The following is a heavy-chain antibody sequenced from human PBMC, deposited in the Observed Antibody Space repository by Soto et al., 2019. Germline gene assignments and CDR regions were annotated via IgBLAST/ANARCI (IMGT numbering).Heavy chain of an antibody. Sequence: SQTLSLTCAISGDSVSSNSAAWNWIRQSPSRGLEWLGRTYYRSKWYNDYAVSVKSRITINPDTSKNQFSLQLSSVTPEDTAVYYCARDLVAAAGPHYYYYGMDVWGQGTTVTVSS. J-gene: IGHJ6*02. V-gene: IGHV6-1*01. D-gene: IGHD6-13*01. CDR3: ARDLVAAAGPHYYYYGMDV. CDR2: TYYRSKWYN. CDR1: GDSVSSNSAA.